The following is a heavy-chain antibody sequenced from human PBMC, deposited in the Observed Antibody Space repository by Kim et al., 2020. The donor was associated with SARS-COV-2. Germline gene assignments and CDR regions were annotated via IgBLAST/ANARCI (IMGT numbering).Heavy chain of an antibody. CDR1: GGTFSSYA. V-gene: IGHV1-69*13. CDR3: ARGELRVLRFLEWLSSTWFDP. Sequence: SVKVSCKASGGTFSSYAISWVRQAPGQGLEWMGGIIPIFGTANYAQKFQGRVTITADESTSTAYMELSSLRSEDTAVYYCARGELRVLRFLEWLSSTWFDPWGQGTLVTVSS. D-gene: IGHD3-3*01. J-gene: IGHJ5*02. CDR2: IIPIFGTA.